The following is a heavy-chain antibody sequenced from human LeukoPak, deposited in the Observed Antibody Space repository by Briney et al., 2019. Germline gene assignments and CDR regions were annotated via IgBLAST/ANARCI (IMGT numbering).Heavy chain of an antibody. CDR2: ISGSGGST. Sequence: GGSLRLSCAASGFTFSSYAMSWVRQAPGKGLEWVSAISGSGGSTYYADSVKGRFTISRDNSKNTLYLQMNSLRAEDTAVYYCARVGRYGDYADYWGQGTLVTVSS. V-gene: IGHV3-23*01. CDR1: GFTFSSYA. J-gene: IGHJ4*02. D-gene: IGHD4-17*01. CDR3: ARVGRYGDYADY.